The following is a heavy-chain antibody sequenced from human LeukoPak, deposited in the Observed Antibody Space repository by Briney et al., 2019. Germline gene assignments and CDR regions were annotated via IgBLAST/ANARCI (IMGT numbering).Heavy chain of an antibody. V-gene: IGHV3-53*01. CDR1: GFTVSSNY. Sequence: PGGSLRLSCAASGFTVSSNYMSWVRQAPGKGLEWVSVIYSGGSTYYADSVKGRFTISRDNSKNTLYLQMNRLRAEGTAVYYCAREPQGSWFDPWGQGTLVTVSS. CDR2: IYSGGST. J-gene: IGHJ5*02. D-gene: IGHD3-10*01. CDR3: AREPQGSWFDP.